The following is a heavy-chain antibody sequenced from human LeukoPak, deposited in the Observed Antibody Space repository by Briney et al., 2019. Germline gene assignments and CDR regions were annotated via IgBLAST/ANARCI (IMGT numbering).Heavy chain of an antibody. CDR1: GFTLSSYA. D-gene: IGHD2-15*01. J-gene: IGHJ4*02. CDR2: ISGSGGST. V-gene: IGHV3-23*01. CDR3: ARFKQRAIVVVVAATRGLDY. Sequence: GGSLRLSCAASGFTLSSYAMSWVRQAPGKGLEWVSAISGSGGSTYYADSVKGRFTISRDNSKNTLYLQMNSLRAEDTAVYYCARFKQRAIVVVVAATRGLDYWGQGTLVTVSS.